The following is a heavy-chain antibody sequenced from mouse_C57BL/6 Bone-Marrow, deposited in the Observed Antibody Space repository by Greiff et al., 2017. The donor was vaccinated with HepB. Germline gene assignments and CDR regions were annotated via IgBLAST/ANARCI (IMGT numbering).Heavy chain of an antibody. V-gene: IGHV3-6*01. Sequence: VQLKESGPGLVKPSQSLSLTCSVTGYSITSGYYWNWIRQFPGNKLEWMGYISYDGSNNYNPSLKNRISITRDTSKNQFFLKLNSVTTEVTATYYCAREGYYGSSLAWFAYWGQGTLVTVSA. CDR3: AREGYYGSSLAWFAY. J-gene: IGHJ3*01. D-gene: IGHD1-1*01. CDR2: ISYDGSN. CDR1: GYSITSGYY.